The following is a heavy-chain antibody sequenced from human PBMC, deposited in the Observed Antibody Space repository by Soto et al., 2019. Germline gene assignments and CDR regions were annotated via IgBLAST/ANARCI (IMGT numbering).Heavy chain of an antibody. D-gene: IGHD2-2*01. V-gene: IGHV4-4*02. CDR1: GVSITNTNW. CDR2: IFHSGST. J-gene: IGHJ5*02. Sequence: PSETLSLTCAISGVSITNTNWWTWVRQPPGKGLGWIGEIFHSGSTNYNPSLKNRVTMSVDKSRNEFSLKVTSVTAADTATYYCARVAQGKCSGSRCYRWFDPWGQGTLVTVSS. CDR3: ARVAQGKCSGSRCYRWFDP.